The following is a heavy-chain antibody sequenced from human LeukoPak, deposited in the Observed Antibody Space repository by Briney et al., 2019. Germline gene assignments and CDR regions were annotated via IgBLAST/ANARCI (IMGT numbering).Heavy chain of an antibody. D-gene: IGHD3-16*02. CDR3: DYRGT. CDR1: GFTFCSSE. J-gene: IGHJ1*01. Sequence: PGGSLRLSCAFSGFTFCSSEINWMPQTPEKRLEWVSSIGGGSTIHCADSVRGRFTVSRDSVKNLVYLQMNSLRDEDTAVYYCDYRGTWGQGTLVTVSS. CDR2: IGGGSTI. V-gene: IGHV3-48*03.